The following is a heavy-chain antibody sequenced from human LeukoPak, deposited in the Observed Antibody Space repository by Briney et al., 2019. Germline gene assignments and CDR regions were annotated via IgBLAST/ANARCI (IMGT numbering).Heavy chain of an antibody. D-gene: IGHD2-21*02. V-gene: IGHV4-59*08. CDR2: IYYSGST. CDR1: GGSISSYY. Sequence: SETLSLTCTVSGGSISSYYWSWIRQPPGKGLEWIGYIYYSGSTNYNPSLKSRVTISVDTSKNQFSLKLSSVTAADTAVCYCARQHIVVVTDSYYFDYWGQGTLVTVSS. CDR3: ARQHIVVVTDSYYFDY. J-gene: IGHJ4*02.